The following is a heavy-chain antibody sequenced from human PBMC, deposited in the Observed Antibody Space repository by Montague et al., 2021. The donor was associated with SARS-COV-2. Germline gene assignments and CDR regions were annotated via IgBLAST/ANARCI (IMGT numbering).Heavy chain of an antibody. V-gene: IGHV4-39*01. J-gene: IGHJ3*02. D-gene: IGHD3-10*01. CDR2: ISYSGST. CDR3: ARHITGSGNAFDI. Sequence: SETLSLTCTVSGGSISSTSYYWGWIRQPPGKGLEWIGSISYSGSTYYESSLKSRVTMSVDTSKNQFSLRLSSVTAADTAVCYCARHITGSGNAFDIWGQGTMVTVSS. CDR1: GGSISSTSYY.